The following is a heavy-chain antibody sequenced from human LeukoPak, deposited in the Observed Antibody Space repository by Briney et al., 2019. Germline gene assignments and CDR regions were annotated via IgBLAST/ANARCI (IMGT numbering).Heavy chain of an antibody. J-gene: IGHJ1*01. CDR2: IWYDGSNK. Sequence: PGGSLRLSCAASGFTFSSYGMHWVRQAPGKGLEWVAVIWYDGSNKYYADSVKGRFTISRDNSKNTLYLQMNSLRAEDTAVYYCARDPGIAVAGTMFWAEYFQHWGQGTLVTVSS. CDR1: GFTFSSYG. D-gene: IGHD6-19*01. CDR3: ARDPGIAVAGTMFWAEYFQH. V-gene: IGHV3-33*01.